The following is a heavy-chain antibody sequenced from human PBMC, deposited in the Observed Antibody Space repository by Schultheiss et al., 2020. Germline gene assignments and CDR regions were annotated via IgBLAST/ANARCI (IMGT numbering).Heavy chain of an antibody. CDR3: ATKWELNY. V-gene: IGHV3-48*04. CDR2: ISSSSSTI. J-gene: IGHJ4*02. CDR1: GFTFRSFW. Sequence: SLKISCAASGFTFRSFWMHWVRQAPGKGLEWVSYISSSSSTIYYADSVKGRFTISRDNAKNSLYLQMLSLRADDTAVYYCATKWELNYWGQGALVTVSS. D-gene: IGHD1-26*01.